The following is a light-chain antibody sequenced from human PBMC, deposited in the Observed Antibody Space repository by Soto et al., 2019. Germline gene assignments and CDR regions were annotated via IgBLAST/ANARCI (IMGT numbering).Light chain of an antibody. CDR2: DVR. V-gene: IGLV2-14*01. Sequence: QSALTQPVSVSGSPGQSITISCTGTSSDVGASNSVSWYQQHPGKAPKLMIYDVRNRPSGVSNRFSGSKSGNTASLTISGLQVEDEADYYCSSASSSLGVFGGGTKVTVL. CDR1: SSDVGASNS. CDR3: SSASSSLGV. J-gene: IGLJ2*01.